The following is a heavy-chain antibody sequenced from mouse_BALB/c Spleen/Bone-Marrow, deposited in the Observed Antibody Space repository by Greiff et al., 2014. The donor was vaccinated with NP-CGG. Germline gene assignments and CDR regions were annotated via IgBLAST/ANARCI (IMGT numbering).Heavy chain of an antibody. J-gene: IGHJ4*01. D-gene: IGHD1-1*01. CDR1: GYSITSNYA. CDR2: ISYSGVT. Sequence: VQLQQSGPGLVKPSQSLSLTCTVTGYSITSNYAWNWIRQFPGNKLEWMGYISYSGVTSYSPSLKSRISITRDTSKNQFFLQLTSVTTEDTATYYCARSVIGAMDYWGQGTSVTVSS. V-gene: IGHV3-2*02. CDR3: ARSVIGAMDY.